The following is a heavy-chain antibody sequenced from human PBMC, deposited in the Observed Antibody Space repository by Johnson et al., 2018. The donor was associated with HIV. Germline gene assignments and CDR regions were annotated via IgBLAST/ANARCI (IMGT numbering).Heavy chain of an antibody. D-gene: IGHD3-3*01. J-gene: IGHJ3*02. Sequence: QMQLVESGGGVVQPGRSLRLACPVSGFIFTNFAMHWVRQAPGKGLAWVAVVSYDGRTEFYADSVRGRFTISRDNSKNTLFLQMNGLRPEDTAVYYCARGQGFWAFDIWGQGTMVTVSS. CDR2: VSYDGRTE. V-gene: IGHV3-30*04. CDR1: GFIFTNFA. CDR3: ARGQGFWAFDI.